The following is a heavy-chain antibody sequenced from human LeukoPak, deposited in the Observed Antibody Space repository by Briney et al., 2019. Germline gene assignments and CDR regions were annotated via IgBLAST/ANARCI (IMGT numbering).Heavy chain of an antibody. V-gene: IGHV3-23*01. CDR1: GFTFSSYA. D-gene: IGHD3-22*01. J-gene: IGHJ4*02. Sequence: GGSLRLSCAASGFTFSSYAMSWVRQAPGKGLEWVSAISGSGGSTYYADSVKGRFTISRDNSKKTLYLQMNSLRAEDTAVYYCAKGSYDSSGYYSLDYWGQGTLVTVSS. CDR3: AKGSYDSSGYYSLDY. CDR2: ISGSGGST.